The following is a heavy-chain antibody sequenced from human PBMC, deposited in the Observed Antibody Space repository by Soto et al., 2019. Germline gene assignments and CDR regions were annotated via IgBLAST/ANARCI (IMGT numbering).Heavy chain of an antibody. CDR3: ARGPPQYYYDSSGYYYGDY. CDR2: IIPIFGTA. D-gene: IGHD3-22*01. CDR1: GGTFSSYA. V-gene: IGHV1-69*06. Sequence: QVQLVQSGAEVKKPGSSVKVSCKASGGTFSSYAISWVRQAPGQGLEWMGGIIPIFGTANYAQKFQGRDTITADKSTSTAYMELSSLRSEDTAVYYCARGPPQYYYDSSGYYYGDYWGQGTLVTVSS. J-gene: IGHJ4*02.